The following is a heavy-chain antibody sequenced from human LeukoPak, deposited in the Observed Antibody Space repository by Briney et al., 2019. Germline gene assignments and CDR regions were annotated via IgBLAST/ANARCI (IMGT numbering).Heavy chain of an antibody. CDR2: IYHSGST. D-gene: IGHD3-22*01. CDR1: GGSISSSTYY. J-gene: IGHJ3*02. CDR3: ARLDYYDSRKPIDAFDI. V-gene: IGHV4-39*01. Sequence: KSSETLSLTCTVSGGSISSSTYYWGWIRRPPGKGLEWIGSIYHSGSTYYSPSLKSRVTIFVDTSKNQFTLKLGSVTAADTAVYYCARLDYYDSRKPIDAFDIWGQGTMVTVSS.